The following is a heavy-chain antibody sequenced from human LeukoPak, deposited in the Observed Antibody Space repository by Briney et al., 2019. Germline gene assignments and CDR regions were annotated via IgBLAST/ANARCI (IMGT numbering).Heavy chain of an antibody. V-gene: IGHV4-39*01. Sequence: SETLSLTCTVSGGSISSSSYYWGWIRQPPGKGLEWIGSIYYSGSTYYNPSLKSRVTISVDTSKNQFSLKLSSVTAADTAVYYCAVAVAGNWLDPWGQGTLVTVSS. CDR3: AVAVAGNWLDP. CDR2: IYYSGST. CDR1: GGSISSSSYY. D-gene: IGHD6-19*01. J-gene: IGHJ5*02.